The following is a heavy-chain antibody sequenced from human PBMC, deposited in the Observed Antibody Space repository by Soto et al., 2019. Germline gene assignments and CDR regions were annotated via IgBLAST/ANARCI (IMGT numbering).Heavy chain of an antibody. CDR3: ARGATAYYDFWANPRGDWLDL. D-gene: IGHD3-3*01. J-gene: IGHJ5*02. Sequence: SVKVSCKASGGTFSSYAISWVRQAPGQGLEWMGGIIPIFGTANYAQKFQGRVTITADKSTSTAYMELSSLRSEDTAVYYCARGATAYYDFWANPRGDWLDLWGQGTLVTVSS. CDR1: GGTFSSYA. CDR2: IIPIFGTA. V-gene: IGHV1-69*06.